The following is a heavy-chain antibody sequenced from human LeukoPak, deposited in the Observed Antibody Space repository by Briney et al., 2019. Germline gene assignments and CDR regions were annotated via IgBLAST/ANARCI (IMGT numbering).Heavy chain of an antibody. Sequence: SETLSLTCTVSGGSISSSSYYWGWIRQPPGKGLEWIGSIYYSGSTYYNPSLKSRVTISVDKSKNQFSLKLSSVTAADTAVYYCARASHWNQLHYFDYWGQGTLVTVSS. V-gene: IGHV4-39*07. CDR1: GGSISSSSYY. D-gene: IGHD1-1*01. CDR3: ARASHWNQLHYFDY. CDR2: IYYSGST. J-gene: IGHJ4*02.